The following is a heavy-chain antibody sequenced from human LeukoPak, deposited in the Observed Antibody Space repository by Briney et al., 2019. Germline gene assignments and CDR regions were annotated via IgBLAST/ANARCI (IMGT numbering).Heavy chain of an antibody. J-gene: IGHJ4*02. CDR1: GYTFNVYY. Sequence: ASVKVSCKASGYTFNVYYMHWVRQAPGQGLEWMGWINPYSGVTSYAQKFQGRVTMTRDTSISTAYMQLTNLRSDDTAVYYCARAAPTYLLLVYWGQGTLVTVSS. D-gene: IGHD2-15*01. V-gene: IGHV1-2*02. CDR2: INPYSGVT. CDR3: ARAAPTYLLLVY.